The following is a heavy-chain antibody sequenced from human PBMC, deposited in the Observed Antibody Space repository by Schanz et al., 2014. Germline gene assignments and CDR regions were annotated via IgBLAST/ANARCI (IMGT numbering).Heavy chain of an antibody. Sequence: QVQLVQSGAEVKKPGASVKVSCKASGYTFTSHGISWVRQAPGQGLEWMGWITAYNGDTNYALKLQGRVTMTTDTSTGTAYMELRSLRSDDTALYYCTRGGGPEDVFDIWGQGTIRTVSS. J-gene: IGHJ3*02. CDR1: GYTFTSHG. V-gene: IGHV1-18*01. CDR3: TRGGGPEDVFDI. CDR2: ITAYNGDT. D-gene: IGHD5-12*01.